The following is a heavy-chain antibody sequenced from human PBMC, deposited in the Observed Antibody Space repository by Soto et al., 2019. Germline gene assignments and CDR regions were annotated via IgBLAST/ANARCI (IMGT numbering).Heavy chain of an antibody. CDR3: ARQDIVVVPAAPAYYYYGMDV. Sequence: GGSLRLSCAASGFTFSSYGMHWVRQAPGKGLEWVAVIWYDGSNKYYADSVKGRFTISRDNSKNTLHLQMNSLRAEDTAVYYCARQDIVVVPAAPAYYYYGMDVWGQGTTVTVSS. CDR1: GFTFSSYG. D-gene: IGHD2-2*01. CDR2: IWYDGSNK. V-gene: IGHV3-33*01. J-gene: IGHJ6*02.